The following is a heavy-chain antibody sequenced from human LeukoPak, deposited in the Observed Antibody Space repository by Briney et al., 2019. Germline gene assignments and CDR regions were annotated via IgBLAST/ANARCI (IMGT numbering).Heavy chain of an antibody. CDR3: ARDSDSSGYFNS. CDR2: ISSSGRTI. CDR1: GFTLSGYE. V-gene: IGHV3-48*03. Sequence: TGGSLRLSCVASGFTLSGYEMNWVRQAPGKGLEWVSYISSSGRTIYYADSVKGRFTISRDNAKSSLYLQMNILRAEDTAVYYCARDSDSSGYFNSWGQGTLVTVSS. D-gene: IGHD3-22*01. J-gene: IGHJ4*02.